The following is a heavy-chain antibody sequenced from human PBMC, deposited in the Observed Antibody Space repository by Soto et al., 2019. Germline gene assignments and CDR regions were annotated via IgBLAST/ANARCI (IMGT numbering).Heavy chain of an antibody. CDR2: ISAYNGKA. CDR3: ARDNSGYCDY. Sequence: ASVKVSCKASGYTFTSYGISWVRQAPGQGLEWMGWISAYNGKANYAQKFQGRVTMTADKSTSTAYMELSSLRSEDTAVYYCARDNSGYCDYWGQGTLVTVSS. V-gene: IGHV1-18*01. D-gene: IGHD1-26*01. J-gene: IGHJ4*02. CDR1: GYTFTSYG.